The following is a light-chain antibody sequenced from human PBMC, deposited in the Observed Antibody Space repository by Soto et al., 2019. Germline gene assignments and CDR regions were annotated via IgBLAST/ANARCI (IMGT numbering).Light chain of an antibody. CDR1: QGMSSA. CDR3: QQFNSYPPIT. Sequence: AIQLTQSPSSLSSSVGDRVTITCRASQGMSSALAWYQQKPGEAPKLLIYDASSLESGVPSRFSGSGSGTECTLTISSLQHEDFAPYYCQQFNSYPPITCGQGTRLEI. V-gene: IGKV1-13*02. CDR2: DAS. J-gene: IGKJ5*01.